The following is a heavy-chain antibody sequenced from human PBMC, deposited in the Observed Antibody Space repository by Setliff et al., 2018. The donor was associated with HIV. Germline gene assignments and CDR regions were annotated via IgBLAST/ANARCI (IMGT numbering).Heavy chain of an antibody. CDR3: ARGGDDSGPGTWTFDY. J-gene: IGHJ4*02. V-gene: IGHV1-2*02. CDR1: GGTFSNYA. CDR2: INGNSGAT. D-gene: IGHD3-10*01. Sequence: ASVKVSCKAAGGTFSNYAISWVRQAPGQGLEWMGWINGNSGATNYAQKFQGRVTMTRDTSTYTAYMELTRLRSDDTAVYSCARGGDDSGPGTWTFDYWGQGALVTVSS.